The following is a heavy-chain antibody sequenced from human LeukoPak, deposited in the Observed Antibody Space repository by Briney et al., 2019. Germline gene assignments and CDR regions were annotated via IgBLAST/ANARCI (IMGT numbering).Heavy chain of an antibody. V-gene: IGHV3-30-3*01. Sequence: GGSLGLSCAASGFTFSSYAMHWVRQAPGKGLEWVAVISYDGSNKYYADSVKGRFTISRDNSKNTLYLQMNSLRAEDTAVYYCARDYYDSSGTEIYYYYGMDVWGQGTTVTVSS. D-gene: IGHD3-22*01. J-gene: IGHJ6*02. CDR2: ISYDGSNK. CDR3: ARDYYDSSGTEIYYYYGMDV. CDR1: GFTFSSYA.